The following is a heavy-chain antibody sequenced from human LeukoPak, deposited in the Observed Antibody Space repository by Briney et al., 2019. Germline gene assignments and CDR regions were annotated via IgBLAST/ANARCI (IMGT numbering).Heavy chain of an antibody. CDR2: IYYSGST. CDR1: GGSISSSSYY. Sequence: SETLSLTCTVSGGSISSSSYYWSWIRQPPGKGLEWIGYIYYSGSTNYNPSPKSRVTISVDTSKNQFSLKLSSVTAADTAVYYCAREVVSYCSSTSCSGSWFDPWGQGTLVTVSS. J-gene: IGHJ5*02. CDR3: AREVVSYCSSTSCSGSWFDP. V-gene: IGHV4-61*01. D-gene: IGHD2-2*01.